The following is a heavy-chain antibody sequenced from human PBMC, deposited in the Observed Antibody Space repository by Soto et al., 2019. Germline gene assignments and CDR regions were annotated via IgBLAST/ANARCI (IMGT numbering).Heavy chain of an antibody. D-gene: IGHD4-17*01. CDR1: GYSFTSYY. Sequence: ASVKASCKASGYSFTSYYMHWVRQAPGQGLEWLGLISTYNGNTKYAQKVQGRLTMTTDTSTSTANMELTSLRSDDTALYYCARTTVTASYYYMDVWGKGSTLTVSS. CDR2: ISTYNGNT. V-gene: IGHV1-18*04. J-gene: IGHJ6*03. CDR3: ARTTVTASYYYMDV.